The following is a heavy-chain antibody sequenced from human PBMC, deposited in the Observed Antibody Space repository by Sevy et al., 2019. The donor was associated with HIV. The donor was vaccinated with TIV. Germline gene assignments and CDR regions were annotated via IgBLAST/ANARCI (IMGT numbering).Heavy chain of an antibody. CDR3: ARDPNTTTATYYFDS. V-gene: IGHV3-30*04. D-gene: IGHD1-1*01. J-gene: IGHJ4*02. CDR2: ICYDGVSQ. CDR1: GFMFSVYT. Sequence: GGSLRLSCAASGFMFSVYTMHWVRQAPGKGLEWMAVICYDGVSQYYADSVKGRFTISRDNSKTTLYLQMNSLRNEDTAVYYCARDPNTTTATYYFDSWGQGTLVTVSS.